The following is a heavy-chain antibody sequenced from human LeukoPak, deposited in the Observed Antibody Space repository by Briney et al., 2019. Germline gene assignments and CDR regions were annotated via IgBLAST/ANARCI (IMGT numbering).Heavy chain of an antibody. Sequence: PSETLSLTCAVSGGSISSSNWWSWVRQPPGKGLEWIGEIYHSGSTYSNPSLQSRVTISVDKSKNHFSLKLTSVTAADTAVYYCARTSVEYSNSWIDSWGQGTVVIVSS. J-gene: IGHJ4*02. CDR1: GGSISSSNW. V-gene: IGHV4-4*02. D-gene: IGHD6-13*01. CDR3: ARTSVEYSNSWIDS. CDR2: IYHSGST.